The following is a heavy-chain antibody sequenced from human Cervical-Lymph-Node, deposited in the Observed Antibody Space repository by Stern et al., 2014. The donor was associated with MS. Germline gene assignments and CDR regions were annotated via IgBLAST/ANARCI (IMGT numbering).Heavy chain of an antibody. J-gene: IGHJ4*02. V-gene: IGHV1-69*01. CDR3: ARHQGGIADS. D-gene: IGHD6-13*01. Sequence: VQLVESGAEVKKPGSSVKVSCKASGDSFSNFDIGWVRQAPGQGLEWMGGITPLHGTANYAQRLQGRVAFIADESTSTTYMELNSLRSDDTAVYYCARHQGGIADSWGQGTLVTVSS. CDR2: ITPLHGTA. CDR1: GDSFSNFD.